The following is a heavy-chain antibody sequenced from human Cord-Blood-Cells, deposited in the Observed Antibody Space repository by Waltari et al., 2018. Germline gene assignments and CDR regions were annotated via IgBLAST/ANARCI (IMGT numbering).Heavy chain of an antibody. CDR1: GYTFTGYY. V-gene: IGHV1-2*04. CDR3: ARDPSIAVAGTGYFDY. D-gene: IGHD6-19*01. Sequence: QVQLVQSGAEVQKPGASVKVSCKASGYTFTGYYMHWVRTAPGQGLEWMGWINPNSGGTNYAQKFQGWVTMTRDTSISTAYMELSRLRSDDTAVYYCARDPSIAVAGTGYFDYWGQGTLVTVSS. J-gene: IGHJ4*02. CDR2: INPNSGGT.